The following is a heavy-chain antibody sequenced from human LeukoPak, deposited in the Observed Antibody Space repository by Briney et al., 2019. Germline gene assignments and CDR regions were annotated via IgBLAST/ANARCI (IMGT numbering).Heavy chain of an antibody. CDR2: IYYNEDT. CDR1: GVDIYSSTYY. V-gene: IGHV4-39*01. J-gene: IGHJ3*02. CDR3: ARQLAAGNDAFDI. D-gene: IGHD2-15*01. Sequence: SETLSLTCTVSGVDIYSSTYYWAWIRQPPGRGLEFIGSIYYNEDTYSNPSLKSRLTISVDTSTNQFSLRLNSVTAADTAVYFCARQLAAGNDAFDIWGQGTMVTVSS.